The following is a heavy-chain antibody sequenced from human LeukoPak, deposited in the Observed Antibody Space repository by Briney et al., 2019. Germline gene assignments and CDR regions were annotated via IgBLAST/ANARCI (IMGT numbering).Heavy chain of an antibody. V-gene: IGHV3-30*09. Sequence: GGSLRLYCAASGFTFSSYAMHWVRQAPGKGLEWVAVISYDGSNKYYADSVKGRSAISRDNSKNTLYLQMNSLRAEDTAVYYCARDGGGYSYGYNTYYFDYWGQGTLVTVSS. CDR2: ISYDGSNK. D-gene: IGHD5-18*01. J-gene: IGHJ4*02. CDR1: GFTFSSYA. CDR3: ARDGGGYSYGYNTYYFDY.